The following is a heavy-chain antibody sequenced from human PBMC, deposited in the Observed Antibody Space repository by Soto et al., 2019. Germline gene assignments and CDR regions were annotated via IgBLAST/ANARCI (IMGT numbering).Heavy chain of an antibody. Sequence: ASETLSLTCTGSGGSISSYYWSWIRQSPGKGLEWIGYIYYSGSTNYTPSLKSRVTISVDTSKNQFSLKLSSVTAADTAVYYCARDSMTYAFDIWGQGTMVTVSS. CDR3: ARDSMTYAFDI. CDR1: GGSISSYY. J-gene: IGHJ3*02. V-gene: IGHV4-59*01. D-gene: IGHD3-22*01. CDR2: IYYSGST.